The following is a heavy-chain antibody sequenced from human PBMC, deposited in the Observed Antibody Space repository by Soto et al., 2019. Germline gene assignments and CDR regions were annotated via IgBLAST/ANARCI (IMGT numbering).Heavy chain of an antibody. CDR2: IWYDGSNK. CDR3: ARDLRDYDILTGYFDY. D-gene: IGHD3-9*01. CDR1: GFTFSSYG. J-gene: IGHJ4*02. Sequence: GGSLRLSCAASGFTFSSYGMHRVRQAPGKGLEWVAVIWYDGSNKYYADSVKGRFTISRDNSENTLYLQMNSLRAEDTAVYYCARDLRDYDILTGYFDYWGQGTLVTVPS. V-gene: IGHV3-33*01.